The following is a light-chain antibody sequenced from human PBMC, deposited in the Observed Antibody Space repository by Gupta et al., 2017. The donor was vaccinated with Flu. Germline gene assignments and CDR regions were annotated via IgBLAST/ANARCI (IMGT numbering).Light chain of an antibody. CDR2: GVS. CDR1: QSVNSY. V-gene: IGKV3-15*01. CDR3: QQDNKWPLT. Sequence: EIVMTQSPVTLSVSPGEGATLSCRASQSVNSYLAWYQQKPGQAPRLLFYGVSTRAAGIPARFSGSGSGTEFTLTISSLQSEDFAVYYCQQDNKWPLTFGGGTKVEVK. J-gene: IGKJ4*01.